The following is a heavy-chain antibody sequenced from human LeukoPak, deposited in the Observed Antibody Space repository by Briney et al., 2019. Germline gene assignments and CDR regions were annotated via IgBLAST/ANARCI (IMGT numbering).Heavy chain of an antibody. CDR2: IYYSGST. Sequence: PETLSLTCTVSGGSISSSSYYWGWIRQPPGKGLEWIGSIYYSGSTNYNPSLKSRVTISVDTSKNQFSLKLSSVTAADTAVYYCARGPYYYDSSGYYPIDYWGQGTLVTVSS. CDR1: GGSISSSSYY. J-gene: IGHJ4*02. V-gene: IGHV4-39*07. CDR3: ARGPYYYDSSGYYPIDY. D-gene: IGHD3-22*01.